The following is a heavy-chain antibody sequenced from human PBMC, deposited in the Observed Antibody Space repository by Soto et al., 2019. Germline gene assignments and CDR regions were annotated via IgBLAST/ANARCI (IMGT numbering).Heavy chain of an antibody. CDR3: ARHQNRVYGDENFDY. D-gene: IGHD4-17*01. Sequence: SETLSLTCDVSGASMSRSHSYGGWIRQPPGKGLEWIATVHYSGKTYYNPSLESRLTILVDTSNRQFSLQLRSVAATDTAVYYWARHQNRVYGDENFDYWGQGSLVTVSS. CDR1: GASMSRSHSY. V-gene: IGHV4-39*01. CDR2: VHYSGKT. J-gene: IGHJ4*02.